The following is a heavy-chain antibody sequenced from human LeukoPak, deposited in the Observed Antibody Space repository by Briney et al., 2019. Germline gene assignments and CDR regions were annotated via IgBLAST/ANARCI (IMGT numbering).Heavy chain of an antibody. Sequence: PGGSLRLSCAASGFTFSGSAMHWVRQASGKGLEWVGRIRSKANSFATAYAASVKGRVTLSRDDSKNTAFLQMNSLKTEDTAVYYCTFSYISMVLSQPREFDYWGQGTLVTVSS. CDR1: GFTFSGSA. D-gene: IGHD3-10*01. CDR2: IRSKANSFAT. J-gene: IGHJ4*02. CDR3: TFSYISMVLSQPREFDY. V-gene: IGHV3-73*01.